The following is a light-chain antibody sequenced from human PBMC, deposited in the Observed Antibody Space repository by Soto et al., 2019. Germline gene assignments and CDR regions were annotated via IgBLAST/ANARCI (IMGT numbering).Light chain of an antibody. CDR2: GAS. Sequence: DIQMTQSPSSLSASVGDRVTITCQASHDISNYLHWYQHKPGKAPKLLIYGASNLETGVPSRFSGSGSGTDFTFTISILPPEDIATYYCQYCDYLPLFGPGTTVDLK. V-gene: IGKV1-33*01. J-gene: IGKJ3*01. CDR3: QYCDYLPL. CDR1: HDISNY.